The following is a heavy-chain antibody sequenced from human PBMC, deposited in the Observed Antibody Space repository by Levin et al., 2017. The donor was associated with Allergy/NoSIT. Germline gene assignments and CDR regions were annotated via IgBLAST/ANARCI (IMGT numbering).Heavy chain of an antibody. Sequence: ASVKVSCKASGYTFTSYGISWVRQAPGQGLEWMGWISAYNGNTNYAQKLQGRVTMTTDTSTSTAYMELRSLRSDDTAVYYCARDLPTTVTKARYYYGMDVWGQGTTVTVSS. CDR2: ISAYNGNT. CDR1: GYTFTSYG. J-gene: IGHJ6*02. D-gene: IGHD4-17*01. V-gene: IGHV1-18*01. CDR3: ARDLPTTVTKARYYYGMDV.